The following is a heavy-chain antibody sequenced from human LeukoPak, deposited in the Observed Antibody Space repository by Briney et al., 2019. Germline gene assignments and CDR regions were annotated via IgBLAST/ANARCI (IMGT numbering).Heavy chain of an antibody. J-gene: IGHJ3*02. CDR2: IYSGGTT. V-gene: IGHV3-53*01. CDR1: GFTVSNNY. CDR3: ARSPPRSTLLWYAFDI. D-gene: IGHD3-10*01. Sequence: GGSLRLSCAASGFTVSNNYMTWVRQAPGKGLEWVSVIYSGGTTYYADSVKGRFTISRDDSKNTLYLQMNSLRAEDTAVYYCARSPPRSTLLWYAFDIWGQGTMVTVSS.